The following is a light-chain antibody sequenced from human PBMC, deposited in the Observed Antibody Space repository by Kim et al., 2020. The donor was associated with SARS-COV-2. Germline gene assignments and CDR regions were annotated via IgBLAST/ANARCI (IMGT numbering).Light chain of an antibody. CDR3: QVWDSSSDLWV. Sequence: SYELTQPPSVSVAPGKTARITCGGNNIGSKSVYWYQQKPGQAPVLVIYYDTDRPSGIPERFSDSNSGNTATLTISRVEAGDEADYYCQVWDSSSDLWVFGGGTQLTVL. CDR2: YDT. V-gene: IGLV3-21*04. J-gene: IGLJ3*02. CDR1: NIGSKS.